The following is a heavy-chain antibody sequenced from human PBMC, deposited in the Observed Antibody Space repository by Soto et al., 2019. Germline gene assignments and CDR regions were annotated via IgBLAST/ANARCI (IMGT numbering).Heavy chain of an antibody. D-gene: IGHD2-15*01. CDR3: ARETRMTAFDM. CDR2: FDPTDGDR. CDR1: GYAFTEIS. V-gene: IGHV1-2*04. Sequence: GASVKVSCKVSGYAFTEISLHWVRQAPGKRLEWMGSFDPTDGDRSYAQKFKDWVTMARDTSPDTAYMELRSLRSDDTALYFCARETRMTAFDMWDKGKMVTVSS. J-gene: IGHJ3*02.